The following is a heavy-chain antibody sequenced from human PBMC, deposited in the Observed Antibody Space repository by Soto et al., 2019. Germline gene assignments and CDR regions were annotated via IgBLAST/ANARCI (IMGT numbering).Heavy chain of an antibody. D-gene: IGHD2-15*01. J-gene: IGHJ4*02. Sequence: EVQLVESGGGLVQPGGSLRLSCAASGFMFSSYSMHWVRQAPGRGLEWVSYISSSSSTIYYADSVKGRFTISRDNAKNSLYLQMNSLRAEDTAVYYCARDLPRCSGGSGWDYWGQGTLVTVSS. CDR1: GFMFSSYS. CDR2: ISSSSSTI. CDR3: ARDLPRCSGGSGWDY. V-gene: IGHV3-48*01.